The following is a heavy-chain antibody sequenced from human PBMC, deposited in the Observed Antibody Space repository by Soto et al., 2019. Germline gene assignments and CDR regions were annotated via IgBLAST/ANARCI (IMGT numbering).Heavy chain of an antibody. CDR1: GYTFTTYG. D-gene: IGHD6-13*01. CDR2: ISAYNGNI. Sequence: GASVKVSCKASGYTFTTYGISWVRQAPGQGLEWMGWISAYNGNIKYAQKFQGRVTMTRDTSTSTAYMEVRSLRSDDTAVYYCARDYSSSWYGWPDPWGQGTLVTVSS. CDR3: ARDYSSSWYGWPDP. V-gene: IGHV1-18*04. J-gene: IGHJ5*02.